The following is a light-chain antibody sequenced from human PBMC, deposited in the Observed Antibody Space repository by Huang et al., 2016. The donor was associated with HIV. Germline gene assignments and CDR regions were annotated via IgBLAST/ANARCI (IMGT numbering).Light chain of an antibody. Sequence: DIVMTQSPDSLAVSLGGRATINCKSSQSILYSSTDKSYLAWYPQKPGQPPKLLIYWASTRESGVPDRFSGSGSGTDFTLTISSLQAEDVAVYYCQQYYSSPFTFGPGTKVDIK. CDR3: QQYYSSPFT. V-gene: IGKV4-1*01. CDR1: QSILYSSTDKSY. J-gene: IGKJ3*01. CDR2: WAS.